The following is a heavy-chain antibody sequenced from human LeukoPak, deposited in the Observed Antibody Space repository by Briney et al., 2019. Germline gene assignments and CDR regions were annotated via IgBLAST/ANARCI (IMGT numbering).Heavy chain of an antibody. CDR3: ARGIQLWSYYYYGMDV. V-gene: IGHV4-34*01. CDR2: INHSGST. Sequence: SETLSLTCAVYGGSFSGYYWSWIRQPPGKGLEWIGEINHSGSTNYNPSLKSRVTISVDTSKNQFSLKLSSVTAADTAVYYCARGIQLWSYYYYGMDVWGQGTTVTVSS. J-gene: IGHJ6*02. CDR1: GGSFSGYY. D-gene: IGHD5-18*01.